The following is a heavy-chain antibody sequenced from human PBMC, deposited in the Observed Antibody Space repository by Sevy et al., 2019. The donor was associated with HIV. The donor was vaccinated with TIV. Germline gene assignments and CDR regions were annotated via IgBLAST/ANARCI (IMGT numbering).Heavy chain of an antibody. V-gene: IGHV1-24*01. CDR3: ETTKDYYDSSGYPFDY. D-gene: IGHD3-22*01. CDR2: FDPEDDET. Sequence: ASVKVSCKVSGYTLTELSMHWVRQAPGKGLEWMGTFDPEDDETIYAQTFQGRVTMTEDTSTDTAYMELSSLRSEDTAVYYCETTKDYYDSSGYPFDYWGQGTLVTVSS. J-gene: IGHJ4*02. CDR1: GYTLTELS.